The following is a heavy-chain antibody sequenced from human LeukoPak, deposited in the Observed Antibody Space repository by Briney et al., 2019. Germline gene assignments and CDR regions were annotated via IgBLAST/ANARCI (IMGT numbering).Heavy chain of an antibody. CDR2: ISGSGGST. CDR3: AKAQRPNSGYLGFLVDY. J-gene: IGHJ4*02. CDR1: GFTFSSYA. Sequence: PGGSLRLSRAASGFTFSSYAMSWVRQAPGKGLEWVSAISGSGGSTYYADSVKGRFTISRDNSKNTLYLQMNSLRAEDTAVYYCAKAQRPNSGYLGFLVDYWGQGTLVTVSS. D-gene: IGHD5-12*01. V-gene: IGHV3-23*01.